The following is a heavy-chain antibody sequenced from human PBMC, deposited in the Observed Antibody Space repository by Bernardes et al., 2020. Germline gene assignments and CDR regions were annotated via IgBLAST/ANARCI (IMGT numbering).Heavy chain of an antibody. CDR2: IKLDGSDK. Sequence: GGSLRLSCAASGFTFSDYWMSWVRQAPGKGLEWVANIKLDGSDKYSVDSVKGRFTISRDNAKNSLYLQMNSLRAEDTALYYCARLLTPYCSSTSCYRGSFDYWGQGALVTVSS. CDR1: GFTFSDYW. D-gene: IGHD2-2*02. V-gene: IGHV3-7*04. CDR3: ARLLTPYCSSTSCYRGSFDY. J-gene: IGHJ4*02.